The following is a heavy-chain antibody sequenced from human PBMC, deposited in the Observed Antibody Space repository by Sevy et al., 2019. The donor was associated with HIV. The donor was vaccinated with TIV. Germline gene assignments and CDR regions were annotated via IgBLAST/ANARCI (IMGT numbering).Heavy chain of an antibody. J-gene: IGHJ4*02. CDR3: ATPPTPRGGSFDY. CDR2: FDPEDGET. CDR1: GYTLSEFS. Sequence: ASVKVSCKVSGYTLSEFSMHWVRQAPGKGLEWMGGFDPEDGETIYAQKFQGRASMTEDTSTDTAYKELGSLISEDTAVYYCATPPTPRGGSFDYWGQGTLVTVSS. V-gene: IGHV1-24*01. D-gene: IGHD6-25*01.